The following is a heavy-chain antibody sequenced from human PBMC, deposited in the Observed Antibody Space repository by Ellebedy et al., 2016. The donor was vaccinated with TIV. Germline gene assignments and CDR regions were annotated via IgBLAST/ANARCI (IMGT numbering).Heavy chain of an antibody. D-gene: IGHD3-16*01. V-gene: IGHV4-61*01. CDR3: AREGYGLGSYDC. CDR2: VHYSGST. J-gene: IGHJ4*02. Sequence: GSLRLSXVVSDDSISTTNSWWSWVRQPPGKGLEWIGYVHYSGSTNYCPALRSRVTISVDTSKNQFSLRLSAVTAADTAVYYCAREGYGLGSYDCWGQGTLVTVSS. CDR1: DDSISTTNSW.